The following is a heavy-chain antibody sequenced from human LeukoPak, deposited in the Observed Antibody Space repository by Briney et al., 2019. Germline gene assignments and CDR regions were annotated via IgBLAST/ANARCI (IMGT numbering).Heavy chain of an antibody. CDR1: GGSISSYY. CDR2: IYYSGST. Sequence: PSETLSLTCTVSGGSISSYYWSWIRQPPGKGLEWIGYIYYSGSTSYNPSLKSRVTISVDTSKKQFSLKLSSVTAADTAFYYCARYIVSYPHDAFDIWGQGSMVTVSS. D-gene: IGHD1-26*01. CDR3: ARYIVSYPHDAFDI. V-gene: IGHV4-59*01. J-gene: IGHJ3*02.